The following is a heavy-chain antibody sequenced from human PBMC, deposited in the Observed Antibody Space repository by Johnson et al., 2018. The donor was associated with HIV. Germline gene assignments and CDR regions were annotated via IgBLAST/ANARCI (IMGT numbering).Heavy chain of an antibody. CDR2: IKQDGSEK. Sequence: MLLVESGGGLVQPGGSLRLSCAASGITVSSNYMTWVRQAPGKGLEWVANIKQDGSEKYYVDSVKGRFTISRDNAKNSLYLQMNSLRAEDTAVYYCAREEEWELTLVGVGAFDIWGQGTMVTVSS. CDR1: GITVSSNY. D-gene: IGHD1-26*01. J-gene: IGHJ3*02. V-gene: IGHV3-7*05. CDR3: AREEEWELTLVGVGAFDI.